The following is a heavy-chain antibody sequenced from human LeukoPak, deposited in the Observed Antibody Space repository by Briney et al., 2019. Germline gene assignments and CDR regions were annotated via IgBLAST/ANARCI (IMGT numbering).Heavy chain of an antibody. CDR3: ARPMYSGSFLD. J-gene: IGHJ4*02. CDR1: GFTFSTYW. V-gene: IGHV3-7*01. D-gene: IGHD1-26*01. CDR2: IKEDGSEK. Sequence: GGSLRLSCAASGFTFSTYWMSWVRQAPGKGLELVANIKEDGSEKYYVDSVEGRFTISRDNAKNSLYLQMNSLRAEDTAVYYCARPMYSGSFLDWGRGTLVTVSS.